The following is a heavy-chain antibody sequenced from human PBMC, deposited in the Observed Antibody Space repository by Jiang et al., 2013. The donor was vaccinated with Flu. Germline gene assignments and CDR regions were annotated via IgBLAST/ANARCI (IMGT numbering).Heavy chain of an antibody. CDR1: GFTFSTYA. Sequence: VQLLESGGGLVQPGGSLRLSCAASGFTFSTYAMTWVRQAPGKGLEWVSAISGSGGGTYYVDSVKGRFTISRDNSKNTLYLQMNSLRAEDTAVYYCAKVVGIAAAVYDYWGQGTLVTVSS. V-gene: IGHV3-23*01. D-gene: IGHD6-13*01. CDR3: AKVVGIAAAVYDY. CDR2: ISGSGGGT. J-gene: IGHJ4*02.